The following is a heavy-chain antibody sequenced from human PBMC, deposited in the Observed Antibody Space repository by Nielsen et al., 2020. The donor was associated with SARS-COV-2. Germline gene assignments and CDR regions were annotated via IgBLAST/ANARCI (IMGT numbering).Heavy chain of an antibody. D-gene: IGHD6-13*01. CDR3: ARPLSSSWYSDGMDV. V-gene: IGHV4-39*01. CDR2: IYYSGST. J-gene: IGHJ6*02. CDR1: GGSISSGGYY. Sequence: SETLSLTCTVSGGSISSGGYYWGWIRQSPGKGLEWIGSIYYSGSTYYNPSLKSRVTISVDTSKNQFSLKLSSVTAADTAVYYCARPLSSSWYSDGMDVWGQGTTVTVSS.